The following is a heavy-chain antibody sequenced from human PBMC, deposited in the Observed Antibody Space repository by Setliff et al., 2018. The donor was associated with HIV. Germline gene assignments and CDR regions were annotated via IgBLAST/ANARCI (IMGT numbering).Heavy chain of an antibody. CDR3: GGNGYYSIDY. D-gene: IGHD3-22*01. Sequence: SETLSLTCAVYGGSFSNYYWSWTRQPPGKGLEWIGEINHSGSTHYNPSLQSRVTISVDKSKSQFSLKLNSVTAADTAVYYCGGNGYYSIDYWGQGTLVTVSS. J-gene: IGHJ4*02. CDR2: INHSGST. CDR1: GGSFSNYY. V-gene: IGHV4-34*01.